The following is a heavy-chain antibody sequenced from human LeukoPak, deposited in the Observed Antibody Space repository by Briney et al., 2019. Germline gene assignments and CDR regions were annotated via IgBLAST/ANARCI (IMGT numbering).Heavy chain of an antibody. Sequence: SETLSLTCTVSGGSISSSSYYWGWIRQPPGKGLEWIGSIYYSGSTYYNPSLKSRVTISVDTSKNQFSLKLSSVTAADTAVYYCARRRDYYDSSGYYYDAFDIWGQGTMVTVSS. CDR3: ARRRDYYDSSGYYYDAFDI. CDR2: IYYSGST. CDR1: GGSISSSSYY. J-gene: IGHJ3*02. V-gene: IGHV4-39*01. D-gene: IGHD3-22*01.